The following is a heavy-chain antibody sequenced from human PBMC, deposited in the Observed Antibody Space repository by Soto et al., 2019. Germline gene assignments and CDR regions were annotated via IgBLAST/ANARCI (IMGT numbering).Heavy chain of an antibody. V-gene: IGHV1-8*01. Sequence: QVQLVQSGAEVKKPGASVKVSCKASGYTFTSYDINWVRQATGQGLEWMGWMNPNSGNTGYAQKFQGRVTMTRNTPRGTAYMELSSLRAEDTAVYYSARGSVVGVAATSYYYGMDVWGQGTTVTVSS. CDR1: GYTFTSYD. J-gene: IGHJ6*02. CDR2: MNPNSGNT. CDR3: ARGSVVGVAATSYYYGMDV. D-gene: IGHD2-15*01.